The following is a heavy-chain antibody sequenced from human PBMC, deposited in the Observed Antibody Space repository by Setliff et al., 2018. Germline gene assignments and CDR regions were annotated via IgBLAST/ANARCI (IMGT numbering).Heavy chain of an antibody. Sequence: SETLSLTCTVSGGSISSYYWSWIRQPPGKGLEWIGSTYHSGSTYYNPSLKSRVTISVDTSKNQFSLKLSSVTAADTAVYYCARVGYYDSSGYSFAFDIWGQGTMVTVSS. J-gene: IGHJ3*02. V-gene: IGHV4-38-2*02. CDR1: GGSISSYY. D-gene: IGHD3-22*01. CDR2: TYHSGST. CDR3: ARVGYYDSSGYSFAFDI.